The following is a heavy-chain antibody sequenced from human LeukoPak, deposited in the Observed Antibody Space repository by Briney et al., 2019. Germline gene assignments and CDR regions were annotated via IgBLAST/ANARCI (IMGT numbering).Heavy chain of an antibody. J-gene: IGHJ4*02. Sequence: SETLSLTCTVSDVSISSSNSYWGWIRQPPGKGLEWIGSIYYSGNTYYNASLKSQVSISIDTSKNQFSLKLTSVTAADTAVYYCARQTGSGLFILPGGQGTLVTVSS. CDR3: ARQTGSGLFILP. V-gene: IGHV4-39*01. CDR2: IYYSGNT. D-gene: IGHD3/OR15-3a*01. CDR1: DVSISSSNSY.